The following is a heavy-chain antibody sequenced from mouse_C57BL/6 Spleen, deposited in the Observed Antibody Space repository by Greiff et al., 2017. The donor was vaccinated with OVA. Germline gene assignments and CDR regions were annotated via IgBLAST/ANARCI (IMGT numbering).Heavy chain of an antibody. D-gene: IGHD2-2*01. CDR2: ISNKANGTTT. CDR1: GFTFTDYY. CDR3: ARSEGLRWYFDV. Sequence: EVKLVESGGGLVQPGGSLSLSCAASGFTFTDYYMSWVRQPPGKALEWFGFISNKANGTTTEYSATVKGRFTISRDNSQSILYLQKNALRAEDSATYYCARSEGLRWYFDVWGTGTTVTVSS. J-gene: IGHJ1*03. V-gene: IGHV7-3*01.